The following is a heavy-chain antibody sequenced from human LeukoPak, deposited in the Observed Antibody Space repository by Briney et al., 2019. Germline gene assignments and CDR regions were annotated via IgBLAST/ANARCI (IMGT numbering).Heavy chain of an antibody. V-gene: IGHV3-7*03. Sequence: GGSLRLSCAASGFTFSSYWMSWVRQAPGKGLEWVANIKQDGSEKYYVDSVKGRFTISRDNAKNSLYLQMNSLRAEDTAVYYCARVVVAAEYNWFDPWGQGTLVTVSS. D-gene: IGHD2-15*01. CDR1: GFTFSSYW. CDR2: IKQDGSEK. CDR3: ARVVVAAEYNWFDP. J-gene: IGHJ5*02.